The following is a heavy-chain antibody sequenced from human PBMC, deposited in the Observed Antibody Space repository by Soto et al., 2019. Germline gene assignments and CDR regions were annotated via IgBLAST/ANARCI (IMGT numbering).Heavy chain of an antibody. V-gene: IGHV2-5*02. CDR2: IYWDDDK. D-gene: IGHD2-2*01. J-gene: IGHJ6*02. CDR3: AHRGHQGYCISTSCSPYYYYGMDV. CDR1: GFSLSTSGVG. Sequence: SGPTLVNPTQTLTLTCTFSGFSLSTSGVGVGWIRQPPGKALEWLALIYWDDDKRYSPSLKSRLTITKDTSKNQVVLTMTNMDPVDTATYYCAHRGHQGYCISTSCSPYYYYGMDVWGQGTTVTGSS.